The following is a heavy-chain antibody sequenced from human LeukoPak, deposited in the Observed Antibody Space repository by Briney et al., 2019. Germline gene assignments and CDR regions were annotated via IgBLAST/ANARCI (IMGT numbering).Heavy chain of an antibody. V-gene: IGHV4-59*01. CDR1: GGSMSTYY. J-gene: IGHJ4*02. Sequence: PSETLSLTCTVSGGSMSTYYWTWIRQPPGKGLEWIGFIYYTGSTNYNPSLKSRVTISIDTSKNQFSLKLSSVTAADTAVYYCAGMRITTPTVRTLDYWGQGTLVTVSS. CDR3: AGMRITTPTVRTLDY. CDR2: IYYTGST. D-gene: IGHD1-14*01.